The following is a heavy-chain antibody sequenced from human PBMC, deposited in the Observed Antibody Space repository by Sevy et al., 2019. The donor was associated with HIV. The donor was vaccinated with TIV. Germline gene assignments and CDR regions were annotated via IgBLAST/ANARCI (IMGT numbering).Heavy chain of an antibody. Sequence: GGSLRLSCAASGFTFSSYSMNWVRQAPGKGLEWVSYISSSSSTIYYADSVKGRFTISRDNSKNTLYLQMNSLRVDDTAVYYCAKGDRTFYGLDVWGQGTTVTVSS. CDR1: GFTFSSYS. CDR3: AKGDRTFYGLDV. J-gene: IGHJ6*02. CDR2: ISSSSSTI. V-gene: IGHV3-48*01.